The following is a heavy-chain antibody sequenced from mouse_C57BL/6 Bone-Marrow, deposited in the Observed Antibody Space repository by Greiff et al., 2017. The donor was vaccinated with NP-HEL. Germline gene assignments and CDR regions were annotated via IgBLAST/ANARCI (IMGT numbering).Heavy chain of an antibody. V-gene: IGHV1-26*01. J-gene: IGHJ3*01. Sequence: EVQLQQSGPELVKPGASVKISCKASGYTFTDYYMNWVKQSHGKSLEWIGDINPNNGGTSYNQKFKGKATLTVDKSSSTAYMELRSLTSEDSAVYYCARLVRAFSYDYVWFAYWGQGTLVTVSA. CDR2: INPNNGGT. D-gene: IGHD2-4*01. CDR1: GYTFTDYY. CDR3: ARLVRAFSYDYVWFAY.